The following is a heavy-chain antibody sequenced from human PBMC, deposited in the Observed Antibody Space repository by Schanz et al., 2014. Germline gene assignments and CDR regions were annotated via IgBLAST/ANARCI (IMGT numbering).Heavy chain of an antibody. Sequence: QVQLVESGGGVVQPGRSLRLSCAASGFTFSSYGMHWVRQAPGKGLEWVAVIWYDGSNKYYADSVKGRFTVSRDNSKNTVYIQMNSLRAEDTAVYYCARGGPAYYFDDWGQGTLDAVSS. CDR1: GFTFSSYG. CDR3: ARGGPAYYFDD. J-gene: IGHJ4*02. V-gene: IGHV3-33*01. CDR2: IWYDGSNK.